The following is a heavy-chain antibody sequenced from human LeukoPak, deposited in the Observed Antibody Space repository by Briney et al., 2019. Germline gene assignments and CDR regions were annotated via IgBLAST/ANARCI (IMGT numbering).Heavy chain of an antibody. J-gene: IGHJ5*02. CDR1: DGSISSSYF. CDR3: AGQAQVGTSMPDTWYDP. D-gene: IGHD2/OR15-2a*01. CDR2: IYSGYT. V-gene: IGHV4-39*01. Sequence: PSQTLSLTCAVSDGSISSSYFWGWIRQPPGKGLEWIGTIYSGYTYYNPSLKSRVTISVDTSKNEVSLKLSSVTASDNGRYFCAGQAQVGTSMPDTWYDPWGQGTLVTVSS.